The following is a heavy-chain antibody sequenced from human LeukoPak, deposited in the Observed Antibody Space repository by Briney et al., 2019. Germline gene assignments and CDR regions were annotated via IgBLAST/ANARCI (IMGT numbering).Heavy chain of an antibody. CDR1: GFTFDDYA. D-gene: IGHD4-17*01. V-gene: IGHV3-9*01. Sequence: GRSLRLSCAASGFTFDDYAMHWVRQAPGKGLEWVSGISWNSGSIGYADSVKGRFTISRDNAKNSVSLQMNSLSADDAAIYYCARGPNYGDRVDYLDSWGQGTKVTVSS. CDR3: ARGPNYGDRVDYLDS. J-gene: IGHJ4*02. CDR2: ISWNSGSI.